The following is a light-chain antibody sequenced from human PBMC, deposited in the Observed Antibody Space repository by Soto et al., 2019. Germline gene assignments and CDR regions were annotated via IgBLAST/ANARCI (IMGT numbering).Light chain of an antibody. J-gene: IGKJ1*01. V-gene: IGKV1-5*03. CDR1: QSISSW. CDR2: KAS. CDR3: QCYRGYSRT. Sequence: DIPMTQSPSTLSASVGDRVTITCRASQSISSWLACYQQKPGKAPKVLIYKASSLESGVPSRFSGSGSGREFILTISCLQAEDVATYYCQCYRGYSRTYGQGTKVEIK.